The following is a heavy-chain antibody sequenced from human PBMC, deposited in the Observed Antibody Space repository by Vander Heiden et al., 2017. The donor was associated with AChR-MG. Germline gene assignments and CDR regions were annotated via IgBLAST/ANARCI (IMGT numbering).Heavy chain of an antibody. V-gene: IGHV1-46*01. D-gene: IGHD3-10*01. CDR2: INPGAGTT. Sequence: QVQVVQSGAEVKKPGASVKVSCKASGYTFTIYEIHWVRQAPGQGLEWMGRINPGAGTTSYAPKFQGRVTMTRDTSTSTVYMELSSLRSEDTAVYYCARVYAGSYIDYWGQGTLVTVSS. J-gene: IGHJ4*02. CDR3: ARVYAGSYIDY. CDR1: GYTFTIYE.